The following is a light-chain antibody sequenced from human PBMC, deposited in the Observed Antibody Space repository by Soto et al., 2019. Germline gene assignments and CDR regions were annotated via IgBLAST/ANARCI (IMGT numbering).Light chain of an antibody. CDR1: SSDVGGSNY. CDR2: DVS. CDR3: SSHTTSSTLV. V-gene: IGLV2-14*01. Sequence: QSVLTQPASVSGSPGQSITISCTGTSSDVGGSNYVSWYQQHPGKAPKLMIYDVSNRPSGVSNRFSGSKSSNTASLTISGLQAEDEADYYCSSHTTSSTLVFGGGTKLTVL. J-gene: IGLJ2*01.